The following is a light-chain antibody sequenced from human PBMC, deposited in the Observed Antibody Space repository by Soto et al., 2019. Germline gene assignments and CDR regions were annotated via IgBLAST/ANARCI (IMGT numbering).Light chain of an antibody. Sequence: DIQMTQSPSTLSASVGDRVTITCRASQRISRYLAWYQQKPGEAPKLLIYDASSLQSGVPSRFSGSGSGTEFSLSITGLQPDDFATYYCQYYRGLSSFGPGTKVDNK. V-gene: IGKV1-5*01. CDR2: DAS. J-gene: IGKJ3*01. CDR3: QYYRGLSS. CDR1: QRISRY.